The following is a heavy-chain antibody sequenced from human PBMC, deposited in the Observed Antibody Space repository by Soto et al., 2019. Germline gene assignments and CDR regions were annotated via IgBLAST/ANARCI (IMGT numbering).Heavy chain of an antibody. CDR2: IWYDGSNK. CDR1: GFTFSSYG. D-gene: IGHD2-21*01. J-gene: IGHJ6*02. V-gene: IGHV3-33*06. CDR3: AKSVVRSGDEVLYGMDV. Sequence: QVQLVESGGGVVQPGRSLRLSCAASGFTFSSYGMHWVRQAPGKGLEWVAVIWYDGSNKYYADSVKGRFTISRDNSKNTLYLQMHSLRAEDTAVYYCAKSVVRSGDEVLYGMDVWGPGTTVTVSS.